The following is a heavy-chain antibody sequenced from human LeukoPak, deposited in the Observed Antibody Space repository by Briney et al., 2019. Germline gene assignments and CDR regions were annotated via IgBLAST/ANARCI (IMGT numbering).Heavy chain of an antibody. Sequence: GGSLRLSCAASGFTFSSYAMSWVRQAPGKGLEWVSAISGSGGSTYYADSVKGRFTISRDNSKNTLYLQMNSLRAEDTAVYYCAKEGPLEEADYYDSSGSSGYFDYWGQGTLVTVSS. J-gene: IGHJ4*02. D-gene: IGHD3-22*01. CDR1: GFTFSSYA. V-gene: IGHV3-23*01. CDR2: ISGSGGST. CDR3: AKEGPLEEADYYDSSGSSGYFDY.